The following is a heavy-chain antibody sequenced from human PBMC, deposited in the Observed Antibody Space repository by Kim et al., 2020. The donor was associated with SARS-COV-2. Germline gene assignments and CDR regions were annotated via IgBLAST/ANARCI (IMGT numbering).Heavy chain of an antibody. CDR2: IYWDDDK. Sequence: SGPTLVNPTQTLTLTCTFSGFSLSTSGVGVGWIRQPPGKALEWLALIYWDDDKRYSPSLKSRLTITKDTSKNQVVLTMTNMDPVDTATYYCAHRRRGIVVGIDAFDIWGQGTMVTVSS. D-gene: IGHD3-22*01. J-gene: IGHJ3*02. V-gene: IGHV2-5*02. CDR1: GFSLSTSGVG. CDR3: AHRRRGIVVGIDAFDI.